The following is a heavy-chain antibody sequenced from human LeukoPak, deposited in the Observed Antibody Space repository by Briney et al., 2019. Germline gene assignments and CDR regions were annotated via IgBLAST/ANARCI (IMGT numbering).Heavy chain of an antibody. Sequence: AGGSLRLSCAASGFTFSSYAMSWVRQAPGKGLEWVSAIRGSGGSTYYADSVKGRFTISRDNSKNTLYLQVSSLRAEDTAVYYCASPRNSSGYYFLFDYWGQGTLVTVSS. CDR2: IRGSGGST. J-gene: IGHJ4*02. CDR3: ASPRNSSGYYFLFDY. V-gene: IGHV3-23*01. CDR1: GFTFSSYA. D-gene: IGHD3-22*01.